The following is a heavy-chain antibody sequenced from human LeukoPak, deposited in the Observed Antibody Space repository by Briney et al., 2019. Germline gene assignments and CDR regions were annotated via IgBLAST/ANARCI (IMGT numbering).Heavy chain of an antibody. CDR1: GFTFSTYT. V-gene: IGHV3-21*01. CDR3: ARVEYGSSSNAFDI. J-gene: IGHJ3*02. CDR2: ISGSSTYI. Sequence: GGSLRLSCAASGFTFSTYTMNWVRQAPGKGLEWVSSISGSSTYIFHADSVKGRFTISRDNAKNSLYLQMNSLRAEDTAVYYCARVEYGSSSNAFDIWGQGTVVTVSS. D-gene: IGHD6-6*01.